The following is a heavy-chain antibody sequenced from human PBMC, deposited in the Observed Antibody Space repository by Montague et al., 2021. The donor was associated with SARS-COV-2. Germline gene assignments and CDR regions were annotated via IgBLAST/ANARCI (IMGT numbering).Heavy chain of an antibody. CDR3: ARDPGYTSFTRWYFDL. CDR2: IYSSGST. D-gene: IGHD5-18*01. CDR1: GGSINTGGYY. J-gene: IGHJ2*01. Sequence: TLSLTCSVSGGSINTGGYYWNWIRQSAGKGLEWIGRIYSSGSTNSRPSLKSRVTISLDTSKNQLSLWLSSVTAADTAVYYCARDPGYTSFTRWYFDLWGPGTLVTVSS. V-gene: IGHV4-61*02.